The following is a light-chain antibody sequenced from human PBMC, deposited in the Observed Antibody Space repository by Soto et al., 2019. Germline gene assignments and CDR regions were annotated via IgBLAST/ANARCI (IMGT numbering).Light chain of an antibody. J-gene: IGKJ5*01. Sequence: DIQMTQSPSSVSASVGDRVTITCRASQGIRSWLAWYQQKPGTAPKLLINAASSLRSGVPSRFSGSGSGTDFTLTISSLQPEDLAPYYCQHASDFPPTFGQGTRLEIK. CDR3: QHASDFPPT. CDR1: QGIRSW. CDR2: AAS. V-gene: IGKV1D-12*01.